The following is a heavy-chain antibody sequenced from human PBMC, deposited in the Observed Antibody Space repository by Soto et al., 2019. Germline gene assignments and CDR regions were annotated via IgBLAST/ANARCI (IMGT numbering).Heavy chain of an antibody. D-gene: IGHD1-1*01. CDR1: GYTFSDYS. Sequence: QVQLVQSGAEVKKPGASVKVSCKASGYTFSDYSISWVRQAPGQGLEWMGYINPRNGNTKNAQKLQGRVTMTTDTPTNTAYLELRSLRSDDTAVYYCARDPTDNRPSVYFDLWGGATLVTVSS. CDR2: INPRNGNT. J-gene: IGHJ2*01. CDR3: ARDPTDNRPSVYFDL. V-gene: IGHV1-18*04.